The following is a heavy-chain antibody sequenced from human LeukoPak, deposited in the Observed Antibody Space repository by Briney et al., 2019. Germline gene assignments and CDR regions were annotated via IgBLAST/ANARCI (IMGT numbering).Heavy chain of an antibody. CDR1: GFTLNNYA. CDR3: AKHCCSDASCSVFSFDS. Sequence: GGSLRLSCAASGFTLNNYAMNWVRQAPGKGLEWVSSICGNCGTAYYVDSVKGRFTISRDNSKNTLYLQMNSLRAEDTAVYYCAKHCCSDASCSVFSFDSWGQGTLVTVSS. V-gene: IGHV3-23*01. D-gene: IGHD2-2*01. CDR2: ICGNCGTA. J-gene: IGHJ4*02.